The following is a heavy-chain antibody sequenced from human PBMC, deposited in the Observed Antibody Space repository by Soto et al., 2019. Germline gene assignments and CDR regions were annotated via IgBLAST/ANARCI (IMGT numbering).Heavy chain of an antibody. J-gene: IGHJ6*02. CDR3: ARVSGIYYYGMDV. V-gene: IGHV4-34*01. D-gene: IGHD3-10*01. Sequence: SETLSLTCAVYGGSFSGYYWSWIRQPPGKGLEWIGEINHSGRTNYNPSIKSRVTISVDTSKNQFSLKLSSVTAADTAVYYCARVSGIYYYGMDVWGQGTTVTVS. CDR1: GGSFSGYY. CDR2: INHSGRT.